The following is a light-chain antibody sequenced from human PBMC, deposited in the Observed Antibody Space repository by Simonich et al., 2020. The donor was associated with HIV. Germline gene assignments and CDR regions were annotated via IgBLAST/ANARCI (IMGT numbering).Light chain of an antibody. Sequence: DIVMTQSPDSLAVSLGESATINCKSSQSVLYSSNNKNYLAWYQQKPGQPPKLLIYWAYTRESGVPDRFSGSGSGTDFTLTISSLQAEDVAVYYCQQYYTPPWTFGQGTKVEIK. CDR1: QSVLYSSNNKNY. CDR2: WAY. V-gene: IGKV4-1*01. J-gene: IGKJ1*01. CDR3: QQYYTPPWT.